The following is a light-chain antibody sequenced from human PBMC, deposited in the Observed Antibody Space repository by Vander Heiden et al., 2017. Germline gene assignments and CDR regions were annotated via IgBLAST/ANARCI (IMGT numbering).Light chain of an antibody. CDR3: MQAVQIPLT. Sequence: DIVMTQSPLSLPVTPGEPASISCRSSQSLLHSNGYNYLDWYLQKPGQSPQLLIYLGSNRASGVPDRFSGSGSGTDFTLKMRRVEAEDVGVYYCMQAVQIPLTFGGGTKVEIK. V-gene: IGKV2-28*01. CDR1: QSLLHSNGYNY. CDR2: LGS. J-gene: IGKJ4*01.